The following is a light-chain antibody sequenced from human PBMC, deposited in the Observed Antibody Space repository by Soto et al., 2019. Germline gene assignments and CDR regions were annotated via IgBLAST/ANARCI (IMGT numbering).Light chain of an antibody. J-gene: IGKJ4*01. Sequence: PSFLSASVGDTVTITCRASQGISTYLAWYQQKPGKVPKNLIYGASTLQSGVPSRFSGSGSGTEFTLTISSLQPDDFATYYCQQYNSYPLTFGGGTKV. CDR2: GAS. CDR1: QGISTY. V-gene: IGKV1-9*01. CDR3: QQYNSYPLT.